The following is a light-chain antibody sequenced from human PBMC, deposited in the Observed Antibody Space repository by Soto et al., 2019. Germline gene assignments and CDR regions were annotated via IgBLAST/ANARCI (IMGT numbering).Light chain of an antibody. CDR2: GAS. CDR3: QQYGGSPRT. J-gene: IGKJ1*01. V-gene: IGKV3-20*01. Sequence: EIVLTQSPGTLSLSPGERATLSCRASQSVGTSLAWYQQKPGQAPRLLIYGASNRATGIPDRFSGSGSGTDFTLTISKLEPEDFAVYHCQQYGGSPRTFGQGTKVDI. CDR1: QSVGTS.